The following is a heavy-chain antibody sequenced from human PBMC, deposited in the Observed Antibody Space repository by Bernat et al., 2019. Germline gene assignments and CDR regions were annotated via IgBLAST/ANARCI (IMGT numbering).Heavy chain of an antibody. CDR2: IKQDGSEK. V-gene: IGHV3-7*03. J-gene: IGHJ6*03. CDR3: ASGAIFGVVTGDYYYYYMDV. CDR1: GFTFSSYW. Sequence: VQLVESGGGLVQPGGSLRLSCAASGFTFSSYWMSWVRQAPGKGLEWVANIKQDGSEKYYVDSVKGRFTISRDNAKNSLYLQMNSLRAEDTAVYYCASGAIFGVVTGDYYYYYMDVWGKGTTVTVSS. D-gene: IGHD3-3*01.